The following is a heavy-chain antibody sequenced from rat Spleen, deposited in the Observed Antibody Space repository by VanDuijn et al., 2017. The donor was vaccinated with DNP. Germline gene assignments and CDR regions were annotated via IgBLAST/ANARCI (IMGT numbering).Heavy chain of an antibody. CDR1: GFSLTNFG. V-gene: IGHV2S75*01. CDR2: IWGHGNT. J-gene: IGHJ2*01. D-gene: IGHD5-1*01. Sequence: QVQLKESGPVLVQASETLSLTCTVSGFSLTNFGIIWVRQSPGKGLEWMGIIWGHGNTDYNSALRSRLSINRDTSKSKVFLKMNSLQTEDIATYYCARDTGTGDFDYWGQGVMVTVSS. CDR3: ARDTGTGDFDY.